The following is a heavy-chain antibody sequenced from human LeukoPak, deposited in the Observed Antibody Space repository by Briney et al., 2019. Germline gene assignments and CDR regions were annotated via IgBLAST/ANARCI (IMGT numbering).Heavy chain of an antibody. CDR3: ARGVGSTSSNWFDP. J-gene: IGHJ5*02. CDR1: GGSISSGSYY. Sequence: SETLSLTCTVSGGSISSGSYYWSWIRQPAGKGLEWIGRIYGSGNTNYNPSLKSRVTISTDTSKNQFSLKLSSVTAADTAVYYCARGVGSTSSNWFDPWGQGTLVTVSS. CDR2: IYGSGNT. V-gene: IGHV4-61*02. D-gene: IGHD2-2*01.